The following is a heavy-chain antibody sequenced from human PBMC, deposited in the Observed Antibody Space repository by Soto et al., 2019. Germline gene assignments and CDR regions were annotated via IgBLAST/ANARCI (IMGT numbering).Heavy chain of an antibody. CDR2: IDPSDSYT. V-gene: IGHV5-10-1*01. J-gene: IGHJ6*02. D-gene: IGHD2-2*01. Sequence: GESLKISCKGSGYSFTSYWISWVRQMPGKGLEWMGRIDPSDSYTNYSPSFQGHVTISADKSISTAYLQWSSLKASDTAMYYCAYGRDCSSTSCWEGFMDVWGQGTTVTVSS. CDR3: AYGRDCSSTSCWEGFMDV. CDR1: GYSFTSYW.